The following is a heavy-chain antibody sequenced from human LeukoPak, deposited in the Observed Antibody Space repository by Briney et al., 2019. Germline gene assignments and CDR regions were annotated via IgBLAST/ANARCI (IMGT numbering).Heavy chain of an antibody. Sequence: SETLSLTCTVSGDSISSYYWSWIRQPPGKGLEWIGYMYYSGSTNYNPSLKSRVTISVDTSKNQFSLKLSSVTAADTAVYYCARGYYAPGWYYYYYMDVWGKGTTVTISS. V-gene: IGHV4-59*01. CDR3: ARGYYAPGWYYYYYMDV. CDR2: MYYSGST. J-gene: IGHJ6*03. D-gene: IGHD3-10*02. CDR1: GDSISSYY.